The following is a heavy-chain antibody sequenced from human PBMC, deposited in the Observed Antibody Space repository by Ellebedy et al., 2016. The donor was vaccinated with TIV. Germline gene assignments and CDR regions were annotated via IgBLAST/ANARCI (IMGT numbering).Heavy chain of an antibody. J-gene: IGHJ4*02. CDR3: ILTMYRIPY. V-gene: IGHV1-46*01. D-gene: IGHD3-3*01. CDR1: GYTFTTYY. CDR2: INPSSGAT. Sequence: ASVKVSCXTSGYTFTTYYVNWVRQAPGQGLEWVGRINPSSGATDYAQRFQGRVTMTRDTSTSTVYMELSSLRSEDTAVYYCILTMYRIPYWGQGTLVTVSS.